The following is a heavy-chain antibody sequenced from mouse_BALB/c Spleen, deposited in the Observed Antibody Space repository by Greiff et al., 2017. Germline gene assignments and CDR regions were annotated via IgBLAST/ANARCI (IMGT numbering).Heavy chain of an antibody. CDR1: GYSITSDYA. J-gene: IGHJ3*01. Sequence: EVKLVESGPGLVKPSQSLSLTCTVTGYSITSDYAWNWIRQFPGNKLEWMGYISYSGSTSYNPSLKSRISITRDTSKNQFFLQLNSVTTEDTATYYCAPSSPWFAYWGQGTLVTVSA. CDR2: ISYSGST. V-gene: IGHV3-2*02. D-gene: IGHD1-1*01. CDR3: APSSPWFAY.